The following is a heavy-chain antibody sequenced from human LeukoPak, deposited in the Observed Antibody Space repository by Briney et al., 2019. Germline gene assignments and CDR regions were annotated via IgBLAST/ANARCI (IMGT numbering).Heavy chain of an antibody. Sequence: SETLSLTCTVSGGSVSSGLHWWSWIRRPPQRGLEWVGNIHYGGVTSYNPSLKSRVTISLDTSKNQFSLKLSSVTAADTAVYYCARNYLKYYYYGMDVWGQGTTVTVSS. CDR2: IHYGGVT. CDR1: GGSVSSGLHW. D-gene: IGHD1-7*01. V-gene: IGHV4-61*01. J-gene: IGHJ6*02. CDR3: ARNYLKYYYYGMDV.